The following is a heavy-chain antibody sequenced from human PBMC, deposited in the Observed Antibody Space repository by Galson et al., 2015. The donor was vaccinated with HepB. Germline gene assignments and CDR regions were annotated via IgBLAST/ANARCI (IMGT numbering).Heavy chain of an antibody. D-gene: IGHD3-10*01. CDR2: ISYDGRDA. Sequence: SLRLSCAASGFTFSTYAVHWVRQAPGKGLDWVAVISYDGRDAFYAHSVKGRFTISRGSSKNLVYLQMNNLRPEDAAVLYCARSRGYWSYMDYWGQGTLVTVSS. V-gene: IGHV3-30*04. CDR1: GFTFSTYA. J-gene: IGHJ4*02. CDR3: ARSRGYWSYMDY.